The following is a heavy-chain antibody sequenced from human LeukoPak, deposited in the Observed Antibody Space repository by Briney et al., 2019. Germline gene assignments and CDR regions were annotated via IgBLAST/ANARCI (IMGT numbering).Heavy chain of an antibody. CDR2: INPSGGST. J-gene: IGHJ6*02. CDR1: GSTFTSNF. Sequence: EASVKVSCTASGSTFTSNFIHWVRQAPGQGLEWMGIINPSGGSTSCAQKFQGRVTMTRDTSTSTVYMELSSLRSEDTAVYYCARESAPATRYYYYYYGMDVWGQGTTVTVSS. CDR3: ARESAPATRYYYYYYGMDV. V-gene: IGHV1-46*01. D-gene: IGHD2-15*01.